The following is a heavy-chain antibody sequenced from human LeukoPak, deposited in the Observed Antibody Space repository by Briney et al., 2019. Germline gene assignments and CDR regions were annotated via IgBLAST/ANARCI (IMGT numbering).Heavy chain of an antibody. Sequence: ASVTVSCKASGYTFNSYYMHWVRQAPGQGLEWMGIINPSGGSTSYAQKFQGRVTMTRDTSTSTVYMELSSLRSEDTAVYYCASSYGDYDWFDPWGQGTLVTVSS. V-gene: IGHV1-46*02. CDR2: INPSGGST. D-gene: IGHD4-17*01. J-gene: IGHJ5*02. CDR1: GYTFNSYY. CDR3: ASSYGDYDWFDP.